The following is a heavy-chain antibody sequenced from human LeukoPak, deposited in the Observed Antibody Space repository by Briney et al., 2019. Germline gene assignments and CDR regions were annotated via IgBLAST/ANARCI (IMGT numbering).Heavy chain of an antibody. CDR3: ASVADCGGDCYTTNWFDP. V-gene: IGHV4-39*07. J-gene: IGHJ5*02. D-gene: IGHD2-21*02. Sequence: PSETLSLTCTVSGCSISSSRYYWGWIRQPPGKGLEGIVSIYYSGSTYYNPSLKSRVTISVDTSKNQFSLKLSSVTAADTAIYYCASVADCGGDCYTTNWFDPWGQGTLVTVSS. CDR2: IYYSGST. CDR1: GCSISSSRYY.